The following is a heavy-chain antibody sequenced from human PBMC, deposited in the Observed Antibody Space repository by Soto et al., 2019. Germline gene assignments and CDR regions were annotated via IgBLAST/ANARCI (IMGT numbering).Heavy chain of an antibody. J-gene: IGHJ6*02. D-gene: IGHD4-4*01. CDR3: ARLISNFRYHSYAMDG. V-gene: IGHV5-51*01. CDR2: IYPGDSDT. CDR1: GYTFTDYW. Sequence: PGESLKISCKGSGYTFTDYWIGWVRQLPGKGLEWMGIIYPGDSDTRYSPSFQGHVTITVDKSTSTAYLQWNTLKPSDPAMYHCARLISNFRYHSYAMDGWGQGTTVTVS.